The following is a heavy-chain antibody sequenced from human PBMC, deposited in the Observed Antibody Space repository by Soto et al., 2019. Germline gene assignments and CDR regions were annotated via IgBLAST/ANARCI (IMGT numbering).Heavy chain of an antibody. J-gene: IGHJ4*02. CDR1: GGSFSGYY. CDR3: ARTQGPPDGAIVDY. CDR2: IYYSGST. Sequence: SETLSLTCAVYGGSFSGYYWSWIRQPPGKGLEWIGIIYYSGSTYYNPSLKNRVTISIVTSKNQFSLKLSSVTAADTAVYYCARTQGPPDGAIVDYWGQGTLVTVSS. D-gene: IGHD3-16*02. V-gene: IGHV4-34*01.